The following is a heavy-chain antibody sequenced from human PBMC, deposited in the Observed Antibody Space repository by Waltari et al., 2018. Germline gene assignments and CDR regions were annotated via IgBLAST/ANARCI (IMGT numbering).Heavy chain of an antibody. CDR1: GGSITSNRHY. CDR3: ATYIGASLGTAAFDV. J-gene: IGHJ3*01. CDR2: ISYSGAT. D-gene: IGHD5-12*01. V-gene: IGHV4-39*02. Sequence: QLQLQESGPGLVKPSETLSLTRSVSGGSITSNRHYWGRFRQPPGQGLEWIATISYSGATYSSPSLKSRVTISRDTSKNHLSLTLASVTAADTALYYCATYIGASLGTAAFDVWGQGTMVTVSS.